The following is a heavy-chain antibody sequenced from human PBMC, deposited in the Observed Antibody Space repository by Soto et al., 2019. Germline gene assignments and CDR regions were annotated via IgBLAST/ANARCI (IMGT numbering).Heavy chain of an antibody. V-gene: IGHV4-31*03. Sequence: QVQLQESGPGLVKPSQTLSLTCTVSGDSISSGGYYWSWIRQHPGKGLEWIGYISYSGSTYYNPSLKTSVTISVDTSKNQFSLKLSSVTAADTAVYYCACLREANGAIDYWGQGTLVTVSS. CDR1: GDSISSGGYY. D-gene: IGHD2-8*01. CDR2: ISYSGST. J-gene: IGHJ4*02. CDR3: ACLREANGAIDY.